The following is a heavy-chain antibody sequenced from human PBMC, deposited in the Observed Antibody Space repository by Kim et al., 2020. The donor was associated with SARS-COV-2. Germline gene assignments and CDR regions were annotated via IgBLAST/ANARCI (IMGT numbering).Heavy chain of an antibody. CDR3: ANDQMYYYDSSGYYGYYYYGIDV. CDR2: ISYDGSNK. CDR1: GFTFSSYG. Sequence: GGSLRLSCAASGFTFSSYGMHWVRQAPGKGLEWVAVISYDGSNKYYADSVKGRFTISRDNSKNTLYLQMNSLRAEDTAVYYCANDQMYYYDSSGYYGYYYYGIDVWGQGTTVTVSS. V-gene: IGHV3-30*18. D-gene: IGHD3-22*01. J-gene: IGHJ6*02.